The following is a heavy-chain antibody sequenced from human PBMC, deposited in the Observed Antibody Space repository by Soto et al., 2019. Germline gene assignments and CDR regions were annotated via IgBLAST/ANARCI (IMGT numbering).Heavy chain of an antibody. D-gene: IGHD5-18*01. CDR1: GFTFSSYG. V-gene: IGHV3-30*19. CDR3: ARGDGHSYGSTFDC. Sequence: SGGSLRLSCAASGFTFSSYGMHWVRQAPGKGLQWVAFISYDGSNKYYADSVTGRFTISRDNSKNTLYLQMNSLRAEDTAVYYCARGDGHSYGSTFDCWGQGTLVTVSS. CDR2: ISYDGSNK. J-gene: IGHJ4*02.